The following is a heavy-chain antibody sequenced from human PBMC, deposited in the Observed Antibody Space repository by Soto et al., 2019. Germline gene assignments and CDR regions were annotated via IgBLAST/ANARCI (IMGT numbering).Heavy chain of an antibody. J-gene: IGHJ4*02. CDR2: IYHSGTT. D-gene: IGHD2-15*01. CDR3: ATVIPATRYFAY. Sequence: SETLSLTCTVSGGSIVNEDYSWIWVRQPPGKGLEWIGYIYHSGTTYYNPSLTSRVTISVDGSNNQFSLKLTSMTAADTAVYYCATVIPATRYFAYWGQGILVTVSS. CDR1: GGSIVNEDYS. V-gene: IGHV4-30-2*01.